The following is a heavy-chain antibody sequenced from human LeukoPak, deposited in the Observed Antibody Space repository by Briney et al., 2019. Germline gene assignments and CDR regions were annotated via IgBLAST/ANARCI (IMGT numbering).Heavy chain of an antibody. Sequence: SSQTLSLTCAVSGGSISSSSYYWGWIRQPPGKGLEWIGSIYYSGSFYYNPSLKSRVTISVDTSKNQFSLKLSSVTAADTAVYYCARHLTDHLSLWFDYWGQGTLVTVSS. CDR1: GGSISSSSYY. J-gene: IGHJ4*02. CDR2: IYYSGSF. CDR3: ARHLTDHLSLWFDY. D-gene: IGHD2-8*02. V-gene: IGHV4-39*07.